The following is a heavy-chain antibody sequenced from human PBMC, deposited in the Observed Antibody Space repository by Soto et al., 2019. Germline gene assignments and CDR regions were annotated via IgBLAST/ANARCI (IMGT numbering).Heavy chain of an antibody. CDR2: IYYSGST. CDR1: GGSIRSSY. V-gene: IGHV4-59*01. J-gene: IGHJ6*01. Sequence: CLTCTVSGGSIRSSYWSWIWQPPGKGLEWTGYIYYSGSTNYNPSLKSRVTIPVDTSKNQLPLKRSSVXTSVTAVYHWEGRQNDFWSGSALPAMDVWGQGTILTVCS. D-gene: IGHD3-3*01. CDR3: EGRQNDFWSGSALPAMDV.